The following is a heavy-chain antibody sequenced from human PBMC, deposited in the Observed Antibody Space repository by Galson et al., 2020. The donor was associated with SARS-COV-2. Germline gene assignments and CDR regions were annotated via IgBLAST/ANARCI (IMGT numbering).Heavy chain of an antibody. Sequence: PGESLKISCKGSGYSFTSYWIGWVRQMPGKGLEWMGIIYPSDSDTRYSPSFQGQVTISADKSISTAYLQWSSLKASDTAMYYCAVTYCGGDCYPYYYYYMDVWGKGTTVTVSS. J-gene: IGHJ6*03. CDR1: GYSFTSYW. CDR3: AVTYCGGDCYPYYYYYMDV. V-gene: IGHV5-51*01. CDR2: IYPSDSDT. D-gene: IGHD2-21*01.